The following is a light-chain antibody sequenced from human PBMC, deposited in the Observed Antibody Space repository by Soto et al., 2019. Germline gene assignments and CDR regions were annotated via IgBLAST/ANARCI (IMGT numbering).Light chain of an antibody. Sequence: QSALTQPASVSGSPGQSITLSCTGSSSDVGRYNSVSWYQQHPGAAPKLIVFDVTNRPSGVSDRFSGSKSGNTASLTISGLQAEDEADYYCRSYTARATLVFGGGTKLTVL. V-gene: IGLV2-14*03. CDR1: SSDVGRYNS. CDR2: DVT. CDR3: RSYTARATLV. J-gene: IGLJ2*01.